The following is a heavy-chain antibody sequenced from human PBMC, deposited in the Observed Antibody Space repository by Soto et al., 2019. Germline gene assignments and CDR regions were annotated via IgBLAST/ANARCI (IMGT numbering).Heavy chain of an antibody. CDR2: IYYTGST. J-gene: IGHJ4*02. D-gene: IGHD6-19*01. CDR3: ARHRRKTEGIAVAGSLDY. V-gene: IGHV4-39*01. CDR1: GGSITSRDYY. Sequence: QLHLQESGPGLVKPSETLSLTCTVSGGSITSRDYYWDWIRQPPGKGLEWIGSIYYTGSTYYSPSLKSRVIISLDTSKNQFSLKLSSATAADTAVYYCARHRRKTEGIAVAGSLDYWGQGALVTVSS.